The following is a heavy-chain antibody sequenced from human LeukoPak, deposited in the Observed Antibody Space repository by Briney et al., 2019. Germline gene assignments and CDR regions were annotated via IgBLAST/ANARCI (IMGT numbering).Heavy chain of an antibody. CDR2: ISSSSSYI. Sequence: TGGSLRLSCAASGVTFSSYSVNWVRQAPGKGLEWVSSISSSSSYIYYADSVKGRFTISRDNAKNSLYLQMNSLRAEDTAVYYCARDYRKIAARREFDYWGQGTLVTVSS. J-gene: IGHJ4*02. D-gene: IGHD6-6*01. V-gene: IGHV3-21*01. CDR3: ARDYRKIAARREFDY. CDR1: GVTFSSYS.